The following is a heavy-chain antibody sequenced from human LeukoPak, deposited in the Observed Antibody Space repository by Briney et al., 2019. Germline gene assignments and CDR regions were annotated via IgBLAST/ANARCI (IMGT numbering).Heavy chain of an antibody. CDR2: ISYSGST. J-gene: IGHJ3*02. D-gene: IGHD3-10*01. CDR1: GGSISSYY. V-gene: IGHV4-59*01. CDR3: ATKNYFDAFDI. Sequence: SETLSLTCTVSGGSISSYYWSWIRQPPGKGLEWIGYISYSGSTNYNPSLKSRVTISVDTSKSQFSLKLSSVTAADTAVYYCATKNYFDAFDIWGQGTMVTVSS.